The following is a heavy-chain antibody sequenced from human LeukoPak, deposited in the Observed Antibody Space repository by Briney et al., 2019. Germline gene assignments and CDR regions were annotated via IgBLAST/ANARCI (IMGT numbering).Heavy chain of an antibody. J-gene: IGHJ5*02. V-gene: IGHV1-46*01. Sequence: ASVKVSCKASGYTFTSYYMHWVRQDPGHGLEWMGIINPSDGSTSYAQKFQGRVTMTRDTSTSTVYMKLSSLRSEDTAVYYCARSQSIAAAWLPWGQGTLVTVSS. D-gene: IGHD6-13*01. CDR1: GYTFTSYY. CDR2: INPSDGST. CDR3: ARSQSIAAAWLP.